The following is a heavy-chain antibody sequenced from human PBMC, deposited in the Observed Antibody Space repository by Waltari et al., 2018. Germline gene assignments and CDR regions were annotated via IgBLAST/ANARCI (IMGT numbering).Heavy chain of an antibody. J-gene: IGHJ6*02. CDR2: IYYSGST. CDR3: ARQQGGSYFFYYYGMDV. Sequence: QLQLPESGPGLVKPSETLSLTCTVSGGSISSSSSSWVWIRQPPGKGLEWIGSIYYSGSTYYNPSLKSRVTISVDTSKNQFSLKLSSVTAADTAVYYCARQQGGSYFFYYYGMDVWGQGTTVTVSS. V-gene: IGHV4-39*01. CDR1: GGSISSSSSS. D-gene: IGHD1-26*01.